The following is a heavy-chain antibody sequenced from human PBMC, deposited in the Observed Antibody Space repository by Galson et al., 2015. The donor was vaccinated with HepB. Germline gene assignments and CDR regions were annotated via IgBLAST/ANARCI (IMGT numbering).Heavy chain of an antibody. V-gene: IGHV1-69*13. Sequence: SVKVSCKASGGTFSSYAISWVRQAPGQGLEWMGGIIPIFGTANYAQKFQGRVTITADESTSTAYMELSSLRSEDTAVYYCARVMYYDSSGYYHFDCWGQGTLVTVSS. D-gene: IGHD3-22*01. CDR2: IIPIFGTA. CDR1: GGTFSSYA. CDR3: ARVMYYDSSGYYHFDC. J-gene: IGHJ4*02.